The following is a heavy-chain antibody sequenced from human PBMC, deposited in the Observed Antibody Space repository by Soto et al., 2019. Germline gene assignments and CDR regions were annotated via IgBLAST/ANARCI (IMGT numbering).Heavy chain of an antibody. J-gene: IGHJ4*02. CDR3: AKDEERYYGSGGFDY. Sequence: EVPLLESGGGLVQPGGSLRLSCAASGFTFSSYAMNWVRQAPGKGLEWVSSISGSGGSTYYADSVKGRFTISRDNSKNTAYLQMNSLRAEDTAAYYCAKDEERYYGSGGFDYWGQGTLVSVSS. D-gene: IGHD3-10*01. V-gene: IGHV3-23*01. CDR2: ISGSGGST. CDR1: GFTFSSYA.